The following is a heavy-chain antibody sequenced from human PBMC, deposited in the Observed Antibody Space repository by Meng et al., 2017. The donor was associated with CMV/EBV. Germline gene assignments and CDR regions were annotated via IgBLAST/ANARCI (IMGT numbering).Heavy chain of an antibody. D-gene: IGHD1-14*01. Sequence: QVETEGLGPGLGKLSVTLSLTVIVAGGDIISYYWRWIGQPPGKGLEWIGYFYYCGSTYYNPSLKSRVTISVDTSKNQFSLKLSSVTAADTAVYYCARVMGPNRTPYYFDYWGQGTLVAVSS. CDR1: GGDIISYY. J-gene: IGHJ4*02. V-gene: IGHV4-59*06. CDR3: ARVMGPNRTPYYFDY. CDR2: FYYCGST.